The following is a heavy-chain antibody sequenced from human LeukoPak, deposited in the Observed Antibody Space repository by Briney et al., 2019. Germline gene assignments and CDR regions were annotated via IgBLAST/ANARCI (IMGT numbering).Heavy chain of an antibody. CDR1: GGSISSSSYY. V-gene: IGHV4-39*01. CDR2: IYYSGST. J-gene: IGHJ5*02. CDR3: ARQVFRYYYDSSGYYGWFDP. D-gene: IGHD3-22*01. Sequence: PSETLSLTCTVSGGSISSSSYYWGWLRQPPGKGLEWIGSIYYSGSTYYNPSLKSRVTISVDTSKNQFSLKLSSVTAADTAVYYCARQVFRYYYDSSGYYGWFDPWGQGTLVTVSS.